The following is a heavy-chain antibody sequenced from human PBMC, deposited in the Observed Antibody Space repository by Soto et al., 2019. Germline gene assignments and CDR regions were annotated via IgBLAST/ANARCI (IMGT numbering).Heavy chain of an antibody. CDR2: IYWDDNK. CDR1: GFSLSTSGVG. CDR3: AHKGVAGNFDY. D-gene: IGHD6-19*01. V-gene: IGHV2-5*02. Sequence: QITLKESGPTLVKPTQTLTLTCTFSGFSLSTSGVGVGWIRQPPGKALEWLALIYWDDNKRYSPSLTSRITITKDTSKNQVVLTMTNMDPVDTATYCCAHKGVAGNFDYWGQGTLVTVSS. J-gene: IGHJ4*02.